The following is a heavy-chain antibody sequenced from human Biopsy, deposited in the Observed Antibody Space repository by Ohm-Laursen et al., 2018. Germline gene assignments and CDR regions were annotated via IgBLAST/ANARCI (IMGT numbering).Heavy chain of an antibody. Sequence: SLRLSCAASGFTFTDYDMSWVRHVPGQGLQWLALVSATATSVYYADSVRGRFFISRDNAENSVFLEMSNLRADDTALYYCARNVRLQMTERSGVISYSRYFAMDAWGQGTTVTVSS. CDR3: ARNVRLQMTERSGVISYSRYFAMDA. J-gene: IGHJ6*02. CDR1: GFTFTDYD. D-gene: IGHD2-15*01. V-gene: IGHV3-11*01. CDR2: VSATATSV.